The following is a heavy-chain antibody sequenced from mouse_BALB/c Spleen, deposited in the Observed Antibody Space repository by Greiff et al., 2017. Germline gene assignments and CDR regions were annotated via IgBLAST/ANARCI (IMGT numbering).Heavy chain of an antibody. V-gene: IGHV5-6-5*01. CDR1: GFTFSSYA. Sequence: EVMLVESGGGLVKPGGSLKLSCAASGFTFSSYAMSWVRQTPEKRLEWVASISSGGSTYYPDSVKGRFTISRDYARNILYLQMSSLRSEDTAMYYCARDGDYAPFAYWGQGTLVTVSA. D-gene: IGHD2-13*01. CDR3: ARDGDYAPFAY. CDR2: ISSGGST. J-gene: IGHJ3*01.